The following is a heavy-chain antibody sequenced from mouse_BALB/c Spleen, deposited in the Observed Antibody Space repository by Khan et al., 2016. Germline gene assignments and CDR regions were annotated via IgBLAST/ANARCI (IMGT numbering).Heavy chain of an antibody. CDR2: ISDGGSYT. V-gene: IGHV5-4*02. J-gene: IGHJ3*01. CDR1: GFTFSDYY. Sequence: EVELVESGGGLVKPGGSLKLSCAASGFTFSDYYMYWVRQTPEKRLEWVATISDGGSYTYYPDSVKGRFTISRDNAKNNLYLQMSSLKSEDTAMYYCAGRGYYRYDGFAYWGQGTLVTVSA. CDR3: AGRGYYRYDGFAY. D-gene: IGHD2-14*01.